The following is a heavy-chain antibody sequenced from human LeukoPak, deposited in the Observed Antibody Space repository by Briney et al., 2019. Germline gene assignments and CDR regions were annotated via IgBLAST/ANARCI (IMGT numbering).Heavy chain of an antibody. V-gene: IGHV1-8*01. Sequence: VASVKVSCKASGYTFTSYDINWVRQATGQGLEWMGWMNPSSGNTGYAQKFQGRVTMTRNTSISTAYMELSSLRSEDTAVYYCASWPGAWYGEDYWGQGTLVTVSS. CDR1: GYTFTSYD. CDR2: MNPSSGNT. J-gene: IGHJ4*02. D-gene: IGHD3-10*01. CDR3: ASWPGAWYGEDY.